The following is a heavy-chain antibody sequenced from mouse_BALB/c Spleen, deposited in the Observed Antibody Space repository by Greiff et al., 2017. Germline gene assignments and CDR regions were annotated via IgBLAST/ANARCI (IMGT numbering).Heavy chain of an antibody. CDR1: GYTFTDYW. CDR3: ARQAAGAPAWFAY. Sequence: QVQLQQPGAELVMPGASVKMSCKASGYTFTDYWMHWVKQRPGQGLEWIGAIDTCDSYTSYKQKFKGKATLNVDKSSSKAYMKLSSLTSEDSAVYYCARQAAGAPAWFAYWGQGTLVTVSA. V-gene: IGHV1-69*01. J-gene: IGHJ3*01. CDR2: IDTCDSYT. D-gene: IGHD3-1*01.